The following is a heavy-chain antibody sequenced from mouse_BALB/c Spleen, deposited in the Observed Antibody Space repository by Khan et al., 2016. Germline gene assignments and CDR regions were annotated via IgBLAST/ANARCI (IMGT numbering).Heavy chain of an antibody. CDR1: GFTFTDYY. CDR2: IRNKANGYTT. V-gene: IGHV7-3*02. J-gene: IGHJ4*01. Sequence: EVELVESGGGLVQPGGSLRLSCATSGFTFTDYYMSWVRQPPGKALEWLGFIRNKANGYTTEYSASVKGRFTISRDNSQSILYLQMNTLNAEDSATYYCAGATIGRGYCGQGTTVTVSS. CDR3: AGATIGRGY. D-gene: IGHD2-14*01.